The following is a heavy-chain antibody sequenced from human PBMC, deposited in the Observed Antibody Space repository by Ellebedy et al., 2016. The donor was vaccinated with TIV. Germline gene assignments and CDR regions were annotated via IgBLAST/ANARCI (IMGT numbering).Heavy chain of an antibody. CDR2: IQSRNEGGTA. CDR3: NTGWAFDD. Sequence: GGSLRLSXEASGISVNNAYMTWVRQAPGKGLEWIGRIQSRNEGGTAAYAAPVQGRFIISRDESENRLFLHMNSLRTEDTGVYYCNTGWAFDDWGQGTMVTVSS. J-gene: IGHJ3*01. V-gene: IGHV3-15*05. D-gene: IGHD1-14*01. CDR1: GISVNNAY.